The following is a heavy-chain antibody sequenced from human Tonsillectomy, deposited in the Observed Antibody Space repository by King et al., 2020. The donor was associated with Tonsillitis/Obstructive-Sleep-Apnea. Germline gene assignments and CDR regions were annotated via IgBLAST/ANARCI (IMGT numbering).Heavy chain of an antibody. J-gene: IGHJ5*01. V-gene: IGHV3-48*03. D-gene: IGHD2-15*01. Sequence: VQLVESGGGLVQPGGSLRLSCAASGFTFNSYEMNWVRQAPGKGLEWVSYISSSGSTIYYADSVKGRFTISRDNAKNSLYLQMNSLRAEDTAVYYCARDWVGGWFDSWGQGTLVTVSS. CDR2: ISSSGSTI. CDR1: GFTFNSYE. CDR3: ARDWVGGWFDS.